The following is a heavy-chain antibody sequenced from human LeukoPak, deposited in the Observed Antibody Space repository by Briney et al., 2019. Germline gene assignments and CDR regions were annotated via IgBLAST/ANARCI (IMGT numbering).Heavy chain of an antibody. CDR2: IYYSGST. CDR1: GGSISSGGYY. Sequence: SETLSLTCTVSGGSISSGGYYWSWVRQHPGKGLEWIGYIYYSGSTFYNPSLKSRVTISVDTSKNHFSLKLTSVTAADTAVYYCAYSSGWYSDYWGQGTLVTVSS. V-gene: IGHV4-31*03. D-gene: IGHD6-19*01. J-gene: IGHJ4*02. CDR3: AYSSGWYSDY.